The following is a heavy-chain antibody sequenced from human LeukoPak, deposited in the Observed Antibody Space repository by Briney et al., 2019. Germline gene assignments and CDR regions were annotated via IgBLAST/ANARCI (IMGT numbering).Heavy chain of an antibody. CDR3: ARDANGIAAAGPWGGMDV. CDR1: GYTFTGYY. Sequence: ASVKVSCKASGYTFTGYYMHWVRQAPGQGLEWMGWINPNSGGTNYAQKFRGWVTMTRDTSISTAYMELSRLRSDDTAVYYCARDANGIAAAGPWGGMDVWGQGTTVTVSS. J-gene: IGHJ6*02. D-gene: IGHD6-13*01. CDR2: INPNSGGT. V-gene: IGHV1-2*04.